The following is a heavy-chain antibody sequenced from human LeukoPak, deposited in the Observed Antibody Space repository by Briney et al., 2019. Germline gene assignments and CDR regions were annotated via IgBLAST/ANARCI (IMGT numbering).Heavy chain of an antibody. J-gene: IGHJ6*02. CDR2: IWYDGSNK. D-gene: IGHD6-13*01. CDR3: ARGAGSSSWYRIGYYYYGMDV. Sequence: GGSLRLSCAASGFTFSSYGMHWVRQAPGKGLEWVAVIWYDGSNKYYADSVKGRFTISRDNSKNTLYLQMNSLRAEDTAVYYCARGAGSSSWYRIGYYYYGMDVWGQGTTVTVSS. V-gene: IGHV3-33*01. CDR1: GFTFSSYG.